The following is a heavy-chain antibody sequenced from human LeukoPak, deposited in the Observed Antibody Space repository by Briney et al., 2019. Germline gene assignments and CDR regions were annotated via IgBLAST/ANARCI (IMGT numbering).Heavy chain of an antibody. CDR3: TTDIVVVVAASNY. Sequence: GGSLRLSCAASGFTFSSYSMNWVRQAPGKGLEWVSRINTDGSSTSYADSVKGRFTISRDNAKNTLYLQMNSLRAEDTAVYYCTTDIVVVVAASNYWGQGTLVTVSS. D-gene: IGHD2-15*01. J-gene: IGHJ4*02. CDR2: INTDGSST. V-gene: IGHV3-74*01. CDR1: GFTFSSYS.